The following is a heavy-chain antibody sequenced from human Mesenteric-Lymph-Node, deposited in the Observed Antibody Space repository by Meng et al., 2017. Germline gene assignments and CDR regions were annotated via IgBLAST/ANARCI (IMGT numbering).Heavy chain of an antibody. CDR1: GFTVSSSS. CDR3: AKDLATMAD. J-gene: IGHJ4*02. Sequence: EVQLVGTGGGLIQPGGSLRLSCAASGFTVSSSSMSWVRQAPGKGLEWVSIIYSGGGTNYADSVKGRFTISRDSSKNTLYLQMDSLRAEDTAVYYCAKDLATMADWGQGTLVTVSS. CDR2: IYSGGGT. V-gene: IGHV3-53*02. D-gene: IGHD5-12*01.